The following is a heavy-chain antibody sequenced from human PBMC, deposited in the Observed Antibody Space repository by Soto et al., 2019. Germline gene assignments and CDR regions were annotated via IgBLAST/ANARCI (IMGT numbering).Heavy chain of an antibody. D-gene: IGHD3-3*01. CDR1: GYPFTRYS. CDR2: ISGYNGDT. Sequence: VDSVKVSCKASGYPFTRYSIRWVRQAPGQGLEWMGWISGYNGDTEYSKNFQGRLTMTIDTSTTTASMELRSLRSDDTAVYYCARASLTIFGAPYGMDVWGQGTSVTVSS. J-gene: IGHJ6*02. CDR3: ARASLTIFGAPYGMDV. V-gene: IGHV1-18*04.